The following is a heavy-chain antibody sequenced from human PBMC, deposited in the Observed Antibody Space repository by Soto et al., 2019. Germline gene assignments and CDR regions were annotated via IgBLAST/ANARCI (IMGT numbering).Heavy chain of an antibody. Sequence: QVQLVQSGAEVKKPGSSVKVSCKASGGTFSSYAISWVRQAPGQGLEWMGGIIPIFGTANYAQKFQGRVTITADKSTSTAYMELSSLRSEDTAVYYCARDMADYCDHAYYYYGMDVWGQGTTVTVSS. CDR2: IIPIFGTA. CDR1: GGTFSSYA. V-gene: IGHV1-69*06. CDR3: ARDMADYCDHAYYYYGMDV. J-gene: IGHJ6*02. D-gene: IGHD4-17*01.